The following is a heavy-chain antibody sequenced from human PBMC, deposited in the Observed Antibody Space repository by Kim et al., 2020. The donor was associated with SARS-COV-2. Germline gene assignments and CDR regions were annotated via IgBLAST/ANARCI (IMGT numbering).Heavy chain of an antibody. CDR2: IYPGDSDT. D-gene: IGHD2-21*02. Sequence: GESLKISCKGSGYSFTSYWIGWVRQMPGKGLEWMGIIYPGDSDTRYSPSFQGQVTISADKSISTAYLQWSSLKASDTAMYYCARLVGAYCGGDCYSQDGEFDYWGQGTLVTVSS. V-gene: IGHV5-51*01. J-gene: IGHJ4*02. CDR1: GYSFTSYW. CDR3: ARLVGAYCGGDCYSQDGEFDY.